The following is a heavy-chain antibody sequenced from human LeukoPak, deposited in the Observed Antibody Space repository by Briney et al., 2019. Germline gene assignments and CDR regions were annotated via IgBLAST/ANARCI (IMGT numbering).Heavy chain of an antibody. Sequence: SETLSLTCTVAGGSINSYYWSWIRQPPGKGVEWVGYTYYSGSTRYTPSLTSRVTISVDTSKNQFSLKLTSVTAADTAVYYCARGSGNYWQVSFDYWGQGTLVTVSS. CDR1: GGSINSYY. J-gene: IGHJ4*02. D-gene: IGHD1-26*01. CDR2: TYYSGST. CDR3: ARGSGNYWQVSFDY. V-gene: IGHV4-59*08.